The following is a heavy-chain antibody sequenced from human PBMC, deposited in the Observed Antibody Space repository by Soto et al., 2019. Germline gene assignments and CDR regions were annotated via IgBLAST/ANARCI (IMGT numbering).Heavy chain of an antibody. CDR3: ARERYCISSGCSLDC. Sequence: QVQLVQSGAEVKKPGASVKVSCKVSGYTFTTYGITWVRQAPGQGLEWMGWISTYNGNTSYAQNLQGRVTMTTDTSTSTAYRELKSLRSDDTAVYYCARERYCISSGCSLDCCGQGSLVTVSS. CDR2: ISTYNGNT. D-gene: IGHD2-15*01. CDR1: GYTFTTYG. J-gene: IGHJ4*02. V-gene: IGHV1-18*01.